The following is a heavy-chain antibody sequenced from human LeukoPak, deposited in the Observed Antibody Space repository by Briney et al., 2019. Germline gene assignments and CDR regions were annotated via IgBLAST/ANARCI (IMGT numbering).Heavy chain of an antibody. CDR3: ARGIADDYYYYGMDV. CDR1: GGSISSGDYY. D-gene: IGHD6-13*01. V-gene: IGHV4-61*08. CDR2: IYYSGST. Sequence: SQTLSLTCTVSGGSISSGDYYWSWIRQPPGKGLEWIGYIYYSGSTNYNPSLKSRVTISVDTSKNQFSLKLSSVTAADTAVYYCARGIADDYYYYGMDVWGQGTTVTVSS. J-gene: IGHJ6*02.